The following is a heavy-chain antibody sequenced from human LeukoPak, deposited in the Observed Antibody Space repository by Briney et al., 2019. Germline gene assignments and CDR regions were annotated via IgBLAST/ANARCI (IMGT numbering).Heavy chain of an antibody. J-gene: IGHJ4*02. CDR1: GYTFTRYD. CDR2: ISAYNGNT. Sequence: GASVKLSCKASGYTFTRYDINWVRQAPGQGLEWMGWISAYNGNTNYAQKLQGRVTMTTDTSTSTAYMELRSLRSDDTAVYYCARSYGDSAPYYFDYWGQGTLVTVSS. CDR3: ARSYGDSAPYYFDY. D-gene: IGHD4-17*01. V-gene: IGHV1-18*01.